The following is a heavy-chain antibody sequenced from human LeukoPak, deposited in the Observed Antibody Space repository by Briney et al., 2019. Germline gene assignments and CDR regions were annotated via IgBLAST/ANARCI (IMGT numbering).Heavy chain of an antibody. D-gene: IGHD5-24*01. CDR3: AKDGGVGMATTFSILDI. CDR2: LRYVVSNT. Sequence: GGSLRLSCAPSGVTFTGYGMHWVRQAPGKGLGWVAFLRYVVSNTYYADSVKGRFTISRDNSKNTLYLQMNSLRAEDTAVYYCAKDGGVGMATTFSILDIWGQGTMVTVSS. J-gene: IGHJ3*02. V-gene: IGHV3-30*02. CDR1: GVTFTGYG.